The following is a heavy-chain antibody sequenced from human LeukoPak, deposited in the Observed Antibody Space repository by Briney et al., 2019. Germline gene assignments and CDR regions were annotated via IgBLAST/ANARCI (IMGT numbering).Heavy chain of an antibody. CDR2: IHHSGST. Sequence: PSETLSLTCAVSGGSIIRNNWWSWVRQPPGKGLEWIGEIHHSGSTNYNTSLKSRVTISLDTSKNQFSLKLSSVTAADTAVYFCARSGTRSGGAFDIWGQGTLVTVSS. CDR3: ARSGTRSGGAFDI. D-gene: IGHD4-23*01. CDR1: GGSIIRNNW. J-gene: IGHJ3*02. V-gene: IGHV4-4*02.